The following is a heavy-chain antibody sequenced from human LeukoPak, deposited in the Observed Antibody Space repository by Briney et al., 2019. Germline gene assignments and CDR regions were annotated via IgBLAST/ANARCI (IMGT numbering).Heavy chain of an antibody. CDR2: ISHGGST. CDR1: GDSISSRNW. J-gene: IGHJ4*02. CDR3: TRSGGWWSLDY. Sequence: PSESLSFTCAVSGDSISSRNWWSWVRQPPGKGLDWIGEISHGGSTKYNPSLKNRVTISKDNFKNEFSLRLNSVTAADTAVYFCTRSGGWWSLDYWGQGALVTVSS. D-gene: IGHD2-8*02. V-gene: IGHV4-4*02.